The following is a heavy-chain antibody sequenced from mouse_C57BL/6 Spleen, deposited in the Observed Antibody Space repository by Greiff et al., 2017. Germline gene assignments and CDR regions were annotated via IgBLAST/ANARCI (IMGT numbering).Heavy chain of an antibody. CDR3: ARDYGSSYYYFDY. Sequence: QVQLQQPGAELVRPGSSVKLSCKASGYTFTSYWMDWVKQRPGQGLEWIGNIYPSDSETHYNQKFKDKATLTVDKSSSTAYMQLSSLTSEDSAVYYCARDYGSSYYYFDYWGQGTTLTVSS. CDR2: IYPSDSET. CDR1: GYTFTSYW. J-gene: IGHJ2*01. V-gene: IGHV1-61*01. D-gene: IGHD1-1*01.